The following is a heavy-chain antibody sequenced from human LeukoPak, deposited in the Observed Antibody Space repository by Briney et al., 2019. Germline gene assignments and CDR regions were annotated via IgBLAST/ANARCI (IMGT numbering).Heavy chain of an antibody. D-gene: IGHD3-10*01. CDR3: ARDGNGGSGSYWVFDY. CDR1: GFTFSSYS. V-gene: IGHV3-21*01. Sequence: PGGSLRLSCAASGFTFSSYSMNWVRQAPGKGLEWVSSISSSSSYIYYADSVKGRFTISRDNAKNSLYLQMNSLRAKDTAVYYCARDGNGGSGSYWVFDYWGQGTLVTVSS. CDR2: ISSSSSYI. J-gene: IGHJ4*02.